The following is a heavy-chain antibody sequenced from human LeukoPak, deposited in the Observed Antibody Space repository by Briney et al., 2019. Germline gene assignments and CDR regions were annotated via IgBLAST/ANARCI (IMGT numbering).Heavy chain of an antibody. Sequence: PGRSLRLSCAASGFTFSSYAMHWVRQAPGKGLEWVAVISYDGSNKYYADSVKGRFTISRDNSKNTLYLQMNSLRAEDTAVYYCAKSGPYSGSYPAYYFDYWGQGTLVTVSS. CDR1: GFTFSSYA. V-gene: IGHV3-30-3*02. CDR2: ISYDGSNK. J-gene: IGHJ4*02. CDR3: AKSGPYSGSYPAYYFDY. D-gene: IGHD1-26*01.